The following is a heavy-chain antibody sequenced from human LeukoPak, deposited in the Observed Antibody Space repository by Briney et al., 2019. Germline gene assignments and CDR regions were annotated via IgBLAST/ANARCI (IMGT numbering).Heavy chain of an antibody. D-gene: IGHD1-14*01. CDR1: GFTFSTYG. CDR3: ARVVGTARIDYGMDV. J-gene: IGHJ6*02. V-gene: IGHV3-33*01. CDR2: IWYDGSNK. Sequence: PGGSLRLSCAASGFTFSTYGMEWVRQAPGKGLEWVAVIWYDGSNKYYADSVKGRFTISRDNSNNMLYLQMNSLRVEDTAAYYCARVVGTARIDYGMDVWGQGTTVTVSS.